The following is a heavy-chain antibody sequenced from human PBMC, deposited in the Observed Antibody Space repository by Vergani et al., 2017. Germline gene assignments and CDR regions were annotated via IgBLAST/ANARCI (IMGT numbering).Heavy chain of an antibody. V-gene: IGHV1-69*01. J-gene: IGHJ3*02. CDR3: ARRVEGDILTGYYTAGAFDI. CDR1: GGTFSSYA. Sequence: QVQLVQSGAEVKKPGSSVKVSCKASGGTFSSYAISWVRQAPGQGLEWMGGIIPIFGTANYAQKFQGRVTITADESTSTAYMELSSLRSEDTAVYYCARRVEGDILTGYYTAGAFDIWGQGTMVTVSS. D-gene: IGHD3-9*01. CDR2: IIPIFGTA.